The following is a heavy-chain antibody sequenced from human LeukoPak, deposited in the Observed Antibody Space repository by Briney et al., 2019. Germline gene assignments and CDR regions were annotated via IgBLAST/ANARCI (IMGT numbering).Heavy chain of an antibody. V-gene: IGHV1-18*01. CDR3: ARVSMVYYYDSSGFGY. J-gene: IGHJ4*02. Sequence: GASVKVSCKASGYTFTSYGISWVRQAPGQGLEWMGWISAYNGNTNYAQKLQGRVTMTTDTSTSTAYMELRGLRSDDTAVYYCARVSMVYYYDSSGFGYWGQGTLATVSS. CDR1: GYTFTSYG. CDR2: ISAYNGNT. D-gene: IGHD3-22*01.